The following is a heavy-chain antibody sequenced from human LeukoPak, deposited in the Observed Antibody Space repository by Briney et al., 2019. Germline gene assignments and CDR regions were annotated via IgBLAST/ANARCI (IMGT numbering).Heavy chain of an antibody. CDR2: MNPNSGNT. CDR1: GYTFTSYD. V-gene: IGHV1-8*01. CDR3: ARGRGYYYGSGSYGP. D-gene: IGHD3-10*01. Sequence: ASVKVFCKASGYTFTSYDINWVRQATGQGLEWMGWMNPNSGNTGYAQKFQGRVTMTRNTSISTAYMELSSLRSEDTAVYYCARGRGYYYGSGSYGPWGQGTLVTVSS. J-gene: IGHJ4*02.